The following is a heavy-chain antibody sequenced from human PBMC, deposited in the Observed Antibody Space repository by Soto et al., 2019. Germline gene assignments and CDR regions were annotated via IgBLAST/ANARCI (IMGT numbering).Heavy chain of an antibody. D-gene: IGHD6-19*01. CDR1: GFNFKKFA. CDR3: AKADGQQWLIPHPDN. V-gene: IGHV3-23*01. Sequence: EVQLLESGGGVVQPGGSLRLSCVASGFNFKKFAMAWVRQAAGEGLEWVSGISCCGGSASYADSVKGRFSIARDDSKNTVSLQLNSLRVEDTAQYYCAKADGQQWLIPHPDNWGQGTLVTVS. J-gene: IGHJ4*02. CDR2: ISCCGGSA.